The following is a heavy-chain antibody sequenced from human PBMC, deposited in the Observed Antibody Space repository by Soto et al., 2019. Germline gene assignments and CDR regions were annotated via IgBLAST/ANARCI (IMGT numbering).Heavy chain of an antibody. J-gene: IGHJ4*02. D-gene: IGHD6-13*01. V-gene: IGHV1-18*01. CDR3: ARVIAAAADCDY. CDR1: GYTFTSYG. CDR2: ISAYNGKT. Sequence: ASVKVSCKASGYTFTSYGISWVRQAPGQGLEWMGWISAYNGKTNYAQKLQGRVTTTTDTSTSTAYMELRSLRSDDTAVYYCARVIAAAADCDYWGQGTLVTVSS.